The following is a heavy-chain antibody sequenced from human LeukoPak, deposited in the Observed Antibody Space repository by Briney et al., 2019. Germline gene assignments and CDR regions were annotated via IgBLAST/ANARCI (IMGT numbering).Heavy chain of an antibody. CDR2: IYDGGST. CDR3: ARRPYSSGWYYLDY. V-gene: IGHV4-59*01. Sequence: PSETLSLTCTGSGGPISNYYWNWIRQPPGKGLEWIGYIYDGGSTNYNPSLKSRVTISVDTSKNQFSLKLSSVTAADTAVYYCARRPYSSGWYYLDYWGQGTLVTVSS. J-gene: IGHJ4*02. D-gene: IGHD6-19*01. CDR1: GGPISNYY.